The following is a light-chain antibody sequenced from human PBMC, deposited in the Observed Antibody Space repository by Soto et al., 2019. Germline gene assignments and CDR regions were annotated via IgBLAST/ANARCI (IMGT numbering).Light chain of an antibody. J-gene: IGLJ1*01. CDR3: GTWDSSLSAGV. Sequence: QSVLTQPPSVSAAPGQKVTISCSGSSSNIGNNYVSWYQQLPGTAPKLLLYDNNKRPSGIPDRFSGSKSGTSATLGITGLQTGDEAHYYCGTWDSSLSAGVFGTGTKLTVL. CDR1: SSNIGNNY. V-gene: IGLV1-51*01. CDR2: DNN.